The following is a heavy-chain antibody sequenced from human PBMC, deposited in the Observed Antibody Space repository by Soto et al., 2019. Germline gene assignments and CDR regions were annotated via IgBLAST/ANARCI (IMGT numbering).Heavy chain of an antibody. V-gene: IGHV1-69*02. CDR3: ASSYDSSGNNAFDI. Sequence: SVKVSCKASGGTFSSYTSSWVRQAPGQGLEWMGRIIPILGIANYAQKFQGRVTITADKSTSTAYMELSSLRSEDTAVYYCASSYDSSGNNAFDIWGQGTMVTVSS. CDR2: IIPILGIA. D-gene: IGHD3-22*01. J-gene: IGHJ3*02. CDR1: GGTFSSYT.